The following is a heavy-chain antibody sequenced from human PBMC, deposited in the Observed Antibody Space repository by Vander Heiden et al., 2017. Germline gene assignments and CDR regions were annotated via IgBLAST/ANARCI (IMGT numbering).Heavy chain of an antibody. V-gene: IGHV3-33*01. CDR2: IGVDGRNT. J-gene: IGHJ4*02. D-gene: IGHD3-9*01. Sequence: QVQLVESGGGVVQPGTSLRLSCVASGFSLSSYDMHWVRQTPGKVLDWVADIGVDGRNTNYGNSVKGRFTISRDNSKNTLYLEMNSLRVEDTGVYYCARDLSLATDWPAYWGQGTLLTVSS. CDR3: ARDLSLATDWPAY. CDR1: GFSLSSYD.